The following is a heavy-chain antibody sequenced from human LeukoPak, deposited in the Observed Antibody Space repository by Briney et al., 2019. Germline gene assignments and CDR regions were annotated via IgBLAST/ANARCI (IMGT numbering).Heavy chain of an antibody. CDR1: GGSISSSSYY. V-gene: IGHV4-39*07. J-gene: IGHJ4*02. CDR2: IYYSGST. D-gene: IGHD2-8*01. Sequence: KSSETLSLTCTVSGGSISSSSYYWGWVRQPPGKGLEWIGSIYYSGSTYYNPSLKSRVTISVDTSKNQFSLKLSSVTAADTAVYYCARVRLSMVYWGQGTLVTVSS. CDR3: ARVRLSMVY.